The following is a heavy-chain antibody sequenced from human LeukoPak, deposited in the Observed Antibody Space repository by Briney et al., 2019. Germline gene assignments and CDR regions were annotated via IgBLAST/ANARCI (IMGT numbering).Heavy chain of an antibody. CDR3: ARDEGYCSSTSCYFVDY. CDR1: GFTFSSYS. CDR2: ISSSSSYI. D-gene: IGHD2-2*01. Sequence: GGSLRLSCAASGFTFSSYSVNWVRQAPGKGLEWVSSISSSSSYIYYADSVKGRFTISRDNAKNSLYLQMNSLRAEDTAVYYCARDEGYCSSTSCYFVDYWGQGTLVTVSS. V-gene: IGHV3-21*01. J-gene: IGHJ4*02.